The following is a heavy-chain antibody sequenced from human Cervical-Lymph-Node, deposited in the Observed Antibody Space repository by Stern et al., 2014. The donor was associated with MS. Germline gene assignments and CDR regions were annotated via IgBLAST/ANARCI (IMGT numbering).Heavy chain of an antibody. CDR2: ISAYNGKT. CDR3: TRDRLSIATAKLFDY. V-gene: IGHV1-18*01. Sequence: QVQLVQSGAEVKKPGASVKVSCKASGYTFTSYGFSWVRQAPGQGLEWMGWISAYNGKTDYAQKFQGRVTMTTDTSTSTAYMELRSLRSDDTAVYYCTRDRLSIATAKLFDYWGQGTLVTVSS. J-gene: IGHJ4*02. CDR1: GYTFTSYG. D-gene: IGHD6-13*01.